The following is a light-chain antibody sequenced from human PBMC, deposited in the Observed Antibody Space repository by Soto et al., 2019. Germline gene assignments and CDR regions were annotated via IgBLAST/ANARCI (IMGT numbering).Light chain of an antibody. V-gene: IGKV1-5*03. CDR1: QTISSW. CDR2: KAS. J-gene: IGKJ1*01. CDR3: QHYNSYSEA. Sequence: DIKMTQSPSTLSGSVGDRVTITCRASQTISSWLAWYQQKPGKAPKLLIYKASTLKSGVPSRFSGSGSGTEFTLTISSLQPDDFATYYCQHYNSYSEAFGQGGKV.